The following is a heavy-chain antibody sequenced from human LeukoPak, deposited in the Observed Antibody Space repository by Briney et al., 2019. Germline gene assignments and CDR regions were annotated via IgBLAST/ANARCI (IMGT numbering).Heavy chain of an antibody. J-gene: IGHJ4*02. Sequence: PSETLSLTCTVSGGSISSYYWSWIRQPPGKGLEWIGYIYYSGSTNYNPSLKSRVTISVDTSKNQFSLKLSSVTAADTAVYYCARDQRNYQLLLDYWGQGTLVTVSS. CDR3: ARDQRNYQLLLDY. D-gene: IGHD2-2*01. V-gene: IGHV4-59*01. CDR2: IYYSGST. CDR1: GGSISSYY.